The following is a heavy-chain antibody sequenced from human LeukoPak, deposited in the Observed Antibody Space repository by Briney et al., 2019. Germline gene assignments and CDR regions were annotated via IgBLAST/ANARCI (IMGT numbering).Heavy chain of an antibody. J-gene: IGHJ4*02. V-gene: IGHV3-20*04. Sequence: GGSLRLSCEASGFTFDDYGLSWVRQPPRKGLEQVSSINRNGGSTDYADSVKGRFTISRDNAKNFHFLQMNSLRVEDTALYYCARGFRNGPFDCWGQGTLVTVSS. CDR2: INRNGGST. CDR1: GFTFDDYG. D-gene: IGHD2-8*01. CDR3: ARGFRNGPFDC.